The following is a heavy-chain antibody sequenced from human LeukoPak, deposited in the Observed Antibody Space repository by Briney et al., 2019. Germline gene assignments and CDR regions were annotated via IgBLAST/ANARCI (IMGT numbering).Heavy chain of an antibody. V-gene: IGHV3-66*01. CDR3: ARGGVVYPDSFDI. CDR2: IFRGGGT. J-gene: IGHJ3*02. D-gene: IGHD2-15*01. Sequence: PGGSLRLSCAASGFTVSSSYMNWVRQAPGKGLEWVSLIFRGGGTYYADSVKGRFTISRDNSKNTLFLQMNSLRAEDTAVYYCARGGVVYPDSFDIWGRGTMVTVSS. CDR1: GFTVSSSY.